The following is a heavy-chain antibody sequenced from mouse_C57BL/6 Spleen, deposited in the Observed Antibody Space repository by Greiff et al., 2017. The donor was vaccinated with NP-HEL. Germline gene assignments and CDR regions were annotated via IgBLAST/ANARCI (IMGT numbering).Heavy chain of an antibody. V-gene: IGHV14-2*01. D-gene: IGHD1-1*01. CDR3: ARYYGTYDYAMDD. Sequence: EVQLQQSGAELVQPGASVKLSCTASGFNITDYYMPWVKQRPEQGLEWIGRIDPEDGDTKYAPNFQGKATITADTSSNTAYLQLSSLTSEDTAVYYCARYYGTYDYAMDDWGKGTSVTVSS. J-gene: IGHJ4*01. CDR1: GFNITDYY. CDR2: IDPEDGDT.